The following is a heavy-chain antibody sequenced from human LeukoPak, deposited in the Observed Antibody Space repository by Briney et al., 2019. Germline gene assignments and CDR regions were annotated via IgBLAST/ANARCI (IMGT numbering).Heavy chain of an antibody. D-gene: IGHD6-19*01. Sequence: SETLSLTCTVSGGSISSSSYYWSWIRQPPGKGLEWIGEINHSGSTNYNPSLKSRVTISVDTSKNQFSLKLSSVTAADTAVYYCARGRQWLVLWAPSAGRNFDYWGQGTLVTVSS. J-gene: IGHJ4*02. CDR2: INHSGST. CDR1: GGSISSSSYY. CDR3: ARGRQWLVLWAPSAGRNFDY. V-gene: IGHV4-39*07.